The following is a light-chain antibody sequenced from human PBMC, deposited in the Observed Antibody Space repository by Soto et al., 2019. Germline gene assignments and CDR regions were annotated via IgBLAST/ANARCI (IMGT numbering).Light chain of an antibody. J-gene: IGKJ1*01. CDR3: QQYNNWPRT. V-gene: IGKV3-15*01. Sequence: EIVMTQSPATLSVSPGERGTLSCRASQSVRINLAWFQQKPGQAPRLLIYGASTRATGVPARFSGSGSGTEFTLTISSLQSEDFAVYFCQQYNNWPRTFGQGTKVEIK. CDR2: GAS. CDR1: QSVRIN.